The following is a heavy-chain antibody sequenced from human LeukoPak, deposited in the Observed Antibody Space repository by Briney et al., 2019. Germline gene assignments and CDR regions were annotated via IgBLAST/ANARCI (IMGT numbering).Heavy chain of an antibody. Sequence: GGSLRLSCAPSGFTFSRHGMHWVRQAPGKGLEWAAIISNDGSRKYYAHSVEGRFTISRDNSKNTLYLQMDSLRAEDTAVYYCARDRAWNYFDYWGQGTLVTVSS. CDR3: ARDRAWNYFDY. D-gene: IGHD3-3*01. CDR1: GFTFSRHG. J-gene: IGHJ4*02. V-gene: IGHV3-30*03. CDR2: ISNDGSRK.